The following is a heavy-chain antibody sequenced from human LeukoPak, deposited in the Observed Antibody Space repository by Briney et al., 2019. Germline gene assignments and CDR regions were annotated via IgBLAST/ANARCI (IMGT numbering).Heavy chain of an antibody. CDR3: TRSRLAEYGMDV. D-gene: IGHD1-14*01. CDR1: GFTFSGSA. J-gene: IGHJ6*02. CDR2: IRSKANSYAT. Sequence: PGGSLTLSCAASGFTFSGSAMHWVRQASGKGLEWVGRIRSKANSYATAYAASVKGRFTISRDDSKNTAYLQMNSLKTEDTAVYYCTRSRLAEYGMDVWGQGTTVTVSS. V-gene: IGHV3-73*01.